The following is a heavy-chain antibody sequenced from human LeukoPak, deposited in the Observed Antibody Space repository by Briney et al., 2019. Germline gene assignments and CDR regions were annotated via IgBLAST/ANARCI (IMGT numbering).Heavy chain of an antibody. V-gene: IGHV3-30*03. CDR1: GFTFSSYG. J-gene: IGHJ4*02. D-gene: IGHD3-22*01. CDR3: AREGGYYDSSGYYVSVGVTEPDY. Sequence: QSGGSLRLSCAASGFTFSSYGMHWVRQAPGKGLEWVAVISYDGSNKYYADSVKGRFTISRDNSKNTLYLQMNSLRAEDTAVYYCAREGGYYDSSGYYVSVGVTEPDYWGQGTLVTVSS. CDR2: ISYDGSNK.